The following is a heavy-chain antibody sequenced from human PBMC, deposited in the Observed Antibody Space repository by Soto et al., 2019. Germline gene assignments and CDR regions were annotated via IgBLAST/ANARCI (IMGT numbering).Heavy chain of an antibody. CDR3: ARHGGYCSGGSCPPGY. V-gene: IGHV4-59*08. CDR2: IYHSGST. J-gene: IGHJ4*02. D-gene: IGHD2-15*01. Sequence: PSETLSLTCTVSGASISSSYWSWIRRPPGKGLEWIGYIYHSGSTNYNPSLKSRVTISVDTSKNQFSLKLSSVTAADTAVYYCARHGGYCSGGSCPPGYWGQGTLVTVSS. CDR1: GASISSSY.